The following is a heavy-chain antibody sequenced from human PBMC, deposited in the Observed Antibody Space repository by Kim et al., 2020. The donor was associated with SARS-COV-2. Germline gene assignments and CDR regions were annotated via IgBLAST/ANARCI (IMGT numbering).Heavy chain of an antibody. CDR1: GYTFTSYA. Sequence: ASVKVSCKASGYTFTSYAMNWVRQAPGQGLEWMGWINTNTGNPTYAQGFTGRFVFSLDTSVSTAYLQISSLKAEDTAVYYCARPQHYYYDSSGLGGYWGQGTLVTVSS. V-gene: IGHV7-4-1*02. J-gene: IGHJ4*02. D-gene: IGHD3-22*01. CDR3: ARPQHYYYDSSGLGGY. CDR2: INTNTGNP.